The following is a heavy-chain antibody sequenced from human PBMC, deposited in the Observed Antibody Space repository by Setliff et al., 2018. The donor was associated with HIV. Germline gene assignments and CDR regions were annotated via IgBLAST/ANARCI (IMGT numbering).Heavy chain of an antibody. J-gene: IGHJ4*02. Sequence: GGSLRLSCAASGFTFSDYPMNWVRQAPGKGLEWVSHIYPDSNNIDYTDSVKGRFTVSRDNAKNSLYLQMNSLRAEDAAVYYCATDLHWAFDYWGQGSLVTVSS. CDR3: ATDLHWAFDY. CDR2: IYPDSNNI. CDR1: GFTFSDYP. V-gene: IGHV3-48*01. D-gene: IGHD7-27*01.